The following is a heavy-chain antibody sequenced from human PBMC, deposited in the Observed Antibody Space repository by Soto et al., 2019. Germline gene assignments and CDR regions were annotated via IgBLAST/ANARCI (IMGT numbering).Heavy chain of an antibody. J-gene: IGHJ4*02. CDR1: GYTFTTYY. CDR2: INPSAGNT. CDR3: ARLHSTSPPYYFDY. D-gene: IGHD6-6*01. Sequence: QVQLVQSGAEVKKPGASVKVSCKASGYTFTTYYIHWVRQAPGQGLEWMGVINPSAGNTVYSQKFQGRDTMTRDTSTSTLYVYRSSLRSEDTAVYYCARLHSTSPPYYFDYWGQGTLVTVSS. V-gene: IGHV1-46*01.